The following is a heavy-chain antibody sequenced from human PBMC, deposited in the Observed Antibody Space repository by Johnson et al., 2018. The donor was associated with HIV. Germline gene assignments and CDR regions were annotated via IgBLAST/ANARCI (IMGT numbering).Heavy chain of an antibody. CDR2: IYSGGST. Sequence: EVLLLESGGVVVQPGGSLRLSCAASGFTFDDYAMHWVRQAPGKGLEWVSVIYSGGSTYYADSVKGRFTISRDNAKNSVYLQMNSLRAEDTAMYYCARPTRDYYDSSGYPPMLFDIWGQGTMVTVSS. V-gene: IGHV3-20*04. D-gene: IGHD3-22*01. CDR3: ARPTRDYYDSSGYPPMLFDI. CDR1: GFTFDDYA. J-gene: IGHJ3*02.